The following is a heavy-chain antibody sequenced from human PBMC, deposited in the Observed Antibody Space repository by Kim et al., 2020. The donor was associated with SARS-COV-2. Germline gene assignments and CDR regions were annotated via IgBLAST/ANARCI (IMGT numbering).Heavy chain of an antibody. CDR1: GFTFSSYW. J-gene: IGHJ1*01. D-gene: IGHD2-2*01. V-gene: IGHV3-7*01. Sequence: GGSLRLSCAASGFTFSSYWMSWVRQAPGKGLEWVANIKQDGSEKYYVDSVKGRFTISRDNAKNSLYLQMNSLRAEDTAVYYCARDCSSTSCYLNFQHWGQGTLVTVSS. CDR3: ARDCSSTSCYLNFQH. CDR2: IKQDGSEK.